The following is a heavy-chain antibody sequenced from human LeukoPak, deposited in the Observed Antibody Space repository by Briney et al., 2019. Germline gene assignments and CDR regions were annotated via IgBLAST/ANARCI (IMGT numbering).Heavy chain of an antibody. CDR2: ISGSGDKT. V-gene: IGHV3-23*01. D-gene: IGHD1-1*01. CDR1: GVTFNRYA. J-gene: IGHJ4*02. CDR3: AKEAIPHLNSDSWVEY. Sequence: GGSLRLSCAASGVTFNRYAMSWARQAPGKGLEWVSGISGSGDKTYYADSVKGRFTISRDNSKNTLYLQMNSLRAEDTAVYYCAKEAIPHLNSDSWVEYWGRGTMVTVSS.